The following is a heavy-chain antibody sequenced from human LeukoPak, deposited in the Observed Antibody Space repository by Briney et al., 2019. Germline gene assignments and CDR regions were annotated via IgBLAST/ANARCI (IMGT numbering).Heavy chain of an antibody. D-gene: IGHD3-22*01. Sequence: GGSLRLSCAASGFTFSSYAMSWVCQAPGKGLEWVSGISGSGDNTYYADSVEGRFTISRDNSKNTLHVQVNSLGTEDTAAYYCAKRSHYDSSGSFYFDYWGQGTLVTVSS. CDR3: AKRSHYDSSGSFYFDY. CDR1: GFTFSSYA. V-gene: IGHV3-23*01. CDR2: ISGSGDNT. J-gene: IGHJ4*02.